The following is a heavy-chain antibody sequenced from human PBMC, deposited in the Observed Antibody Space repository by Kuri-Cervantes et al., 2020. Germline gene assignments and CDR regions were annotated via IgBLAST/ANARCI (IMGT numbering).Heavy chain of an antibody. Sequence: ASVKVSCKASGYTFTSYDINWVRQATGQGLEWMGWMNPNSGNTGYAQKFQGRLTMTRNTSISTAYMELSSLRSEDTDVYYCARCRGRDNWFDHWGQGTLVTVSS. CDR1: GYTFTSYD. J-gene: IGHJ5*02. CDR2: MNPNSGNT. CDR3: ARCRGRDNWFDH. V-gene: IGHV1-8*01. D-gene: IGHD2-15*01.